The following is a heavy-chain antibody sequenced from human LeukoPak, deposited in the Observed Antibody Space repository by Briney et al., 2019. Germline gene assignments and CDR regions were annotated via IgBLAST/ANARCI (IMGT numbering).Heavy chain of an antibody. D-gene: IGHD5-18*01. V-gene: IGHV3-23*01. J-gene: IGHJ4*02. Sequence: GGSLRLSCAASGFTFSSYAMSWVRQTAGKGLEWVSSISSSGGSTYCADSVKGRFTISRDYSKNTLYLQMNSLRAEDTAVYYCAKDLYTYGTTPLDYWGQGTLVTVSS. CDR2: ISSSGGST. CDR1: GFTFSSYA. CDR3: AKDLYTYGTTPLDY.